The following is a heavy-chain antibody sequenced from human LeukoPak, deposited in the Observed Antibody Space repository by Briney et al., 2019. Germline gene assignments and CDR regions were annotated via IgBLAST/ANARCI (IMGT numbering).Heavy chain of an antibody. Sequence: PSESLSLTCTVSGGSISSSSNYWGWIRQPPGKGLEWIGSIYYSESTYYNSSLKRRVTISVDTSKNQFSLKLSSVTAADTAVYYCARLPAIAAALDYLYYWGQGTLVTVSS. V-gene: IGHV4-39*01. CDR3: ARLPAIAAALDYLYY. CDR2: IYYSEST. D-gene: IGHD6-13*01. CDR1: GGSISSSSNY. J-gene: IGHJ4*02.